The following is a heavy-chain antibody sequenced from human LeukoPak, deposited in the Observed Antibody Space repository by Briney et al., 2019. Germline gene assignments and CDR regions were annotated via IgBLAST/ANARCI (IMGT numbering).Heavy chain of an antibody. D-gene: IGHD6-13*01. CDR2: ISAYNGNT. V-gene: IGHV1-18*01. CDR3: ARDSLGVAAAGQDFDY. Sequence: ASVKVSCKASGYTFTSYGISWARQAPGQGLEWMGWISAYNGNTNYAQKLQGRVTMTTDTSTSTAYMELRSLRSDDTAVYYCARDSLGVAAAGQDFDYWGQGTLVTVSS. J-gene: IGHJ4*02. CDR1: GYTFTSYG.